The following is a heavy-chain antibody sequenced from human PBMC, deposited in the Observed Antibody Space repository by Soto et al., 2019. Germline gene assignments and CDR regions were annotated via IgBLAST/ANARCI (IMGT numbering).Heavy chain of an antibody. CDR3: ARYGGNYYSYYGMDV. CDR1: GYTFTSYA. J-gene: IGHJ6*02. V-gene: IGHV1-3*01. D-gene: IGHD2-15*01. CDR2: INAGNGNT. Sequence: ASVKVSCKASGYTFTSYAMHWVRQAPGQRLEWMGWINAGNGNTKYSQKFQGRVTITRDTSASTAYMELSSLRSEDTAVYYCARYGGNYYSYYGMDVWGQGTTVTVSS.